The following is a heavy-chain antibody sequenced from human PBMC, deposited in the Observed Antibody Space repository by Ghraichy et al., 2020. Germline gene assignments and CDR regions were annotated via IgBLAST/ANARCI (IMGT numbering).Heavy chain of an antibody. D-gene: IGHD3-3*01. CDR1: GFTFDIYA. J-gene: IGHJ4*02. Sequence: GESLNISCAASGFTFDIYAMSWVRQAPGKGLEWVSLIQSNFVTFYADSVKGRFTISRDNSRQMVYLQMSLLRDEDTAVYYCAKWLKSGFYVVDYWGQGTLVTVSS. CDR3: AKWLKSGFYVVDY. CDR2: IQSNFVT. V-gene: IGHV3-23*01.